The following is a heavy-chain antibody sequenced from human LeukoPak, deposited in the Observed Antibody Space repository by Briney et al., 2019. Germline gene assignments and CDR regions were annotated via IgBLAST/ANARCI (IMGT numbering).Heavy chain of an antibody. J-gene: IGHJ5*02. CDR3: ASGELLPNRFDP. Sequence: GGSLRLSCAASGFTFSNAWMSWVRQAPGKGLEWVGRIKSKTDGGTTDYAAPVKGRFTISRDNAKNSLYLQMNSLRAEDTAVYYCASGELLPNRFDPWGQGTLVTVSS. CDR1: GFTFSNAW. V-gene: IGHV3-15*01. CDR2: IKSKTDGGTT. D-gene: IGHD1-26*01.